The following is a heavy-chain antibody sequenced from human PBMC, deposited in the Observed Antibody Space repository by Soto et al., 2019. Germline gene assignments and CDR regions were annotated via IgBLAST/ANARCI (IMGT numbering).Heavy chain of an antibody. CDR1: GLTFSGDV. V-gene: IGHV3-23*01. D-gene: IGHD1-26*01. CDR3: AKSQSGSFFAAFDV. Sequence: GGSLRLSCTSSGLTFSGDVMSWGRQAPGKGLEWVSTIFGSGETTYYADSVKGRFTISRNNSKNTLFLQMNSLTAEDTAVYYCAKSQSGSFFAAFDVWGQGTVVTVSS. J-gene: IGHJ3*01. CDR2: IFGSGETT.